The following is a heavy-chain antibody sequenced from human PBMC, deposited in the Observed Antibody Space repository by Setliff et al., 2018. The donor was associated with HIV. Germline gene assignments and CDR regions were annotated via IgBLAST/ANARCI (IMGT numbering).Heavy chain of an antibody. V-gene: IGHV1-8*02. CDR1: GYTFTNYD. Sequence: ASVKVSCKASGYTFTNYDINWVRQATGQGLEWMGWMNPNSGNTVYAQKFRGRVAMTRDTSTSTVYMELSSLRSEDTAVYYCARDRVRITIFGANDASDIWGQGTMVTV. J-gene: IGHJ3*02. CDR3: ARDRVRITIFGANDASDI. D-gene: IGHD3-3*01. CDR2: MNPNSGNT.